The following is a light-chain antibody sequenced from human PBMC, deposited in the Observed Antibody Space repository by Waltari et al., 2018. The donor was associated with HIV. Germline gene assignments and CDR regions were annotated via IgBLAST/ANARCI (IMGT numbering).Light chain of an antibody. CDR1: QSISSS. V-gene: IGKV1-39*01. CDR2: DAA. Sequence: DIQMTQSPSSLSASVGDRVTITCRASQSISSSLNWYQQNPGKAPQLLIYDAASLQSGFPSRLSGSGSGTDFTLTISSLQPEDFAIYYCQQTYSTPWTFGQGTKVEFK. J-gene: IGKJ1*01. CDR3: QQTYSTPWT.